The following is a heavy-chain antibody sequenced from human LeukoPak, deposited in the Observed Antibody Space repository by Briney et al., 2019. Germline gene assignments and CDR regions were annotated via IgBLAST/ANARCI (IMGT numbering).Heavy chain of an antibody. V-gene: IGHV4-34*01. J-gene: IGHJ5*02. Sequence: SETLSLTCAVYGGSFSGYYWSWIRQPPGKGLEWIGEINHSGSTNYNPSLKSRVTVSVDTSKNQCSLKLSSVTAADTAVYYCAIVVPDAWGQGTLVTVSS. CDR1: GGSFSGYY. CDR3: AIVVPDA. CDR2: INHSGST. D-gene: IGHD2-2*01.